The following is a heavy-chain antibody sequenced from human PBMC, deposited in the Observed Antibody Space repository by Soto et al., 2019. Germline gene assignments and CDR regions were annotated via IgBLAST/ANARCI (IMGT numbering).Heavy chain of an antibody. CDR3: AKGQEQLRVLPLDY. V-gene: IGHV3-23*01. CDR2: ISGSGGST. D-gene: IGHD6-6*01. Sequence: PGGSLRLSCAASGFTFSSYAMSWVRQAPGKGLEWVSAISGSGGSTYYADSVKGRFTISRDNSKNTLYLQMNSLRAEDTAVYYCAKGQEQLRVLPLDYWGQGTLVTVSS. J-gene: IGHJ4*02. CDR1: GFTFSSYA.